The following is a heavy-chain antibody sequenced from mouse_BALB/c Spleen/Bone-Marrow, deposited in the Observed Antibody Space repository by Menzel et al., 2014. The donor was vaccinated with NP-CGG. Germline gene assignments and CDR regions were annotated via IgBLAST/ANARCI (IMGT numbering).Heavy chain of an antibody. CDR2: QPPDSSTL. Sequence: VKLLESGGFLVQPVGSLKLSCAASGFDFSGFWIVVVRPSPGKRLEFLGEQPPDSSTLNYTPSLKDRFIISRDNAKNTLYLQMSKVRSEDTALYYCARLGYYGGFAYWGQGTLVTVSA. D-gene: IGHD2-3*01. CDR1: GFDFSGFW. V-gene: IGHV4-1*02. CDR3: ARLGYYGGFAY. J-gene: IGHJ3*01.